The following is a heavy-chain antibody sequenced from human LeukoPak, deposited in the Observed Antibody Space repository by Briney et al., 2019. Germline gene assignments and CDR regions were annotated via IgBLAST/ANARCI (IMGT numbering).Heavy chain of an antibody. CDR1: GFNLTKYN. V-gene: IGHV3-21*01. D-gene: IGHD6-19*01. Sequence: GGSLRLSCAASGFNLTKYNMNWVRQAPGKGLEWVSSITVTTTFIYYADPVKGRFTISRDNAKNTLYLQMNSLRVEDTAVYYCARPAVAGLRAGGYDYWGQGTLVTVSS. CDR2: ITVTTTFI. J-gene: IGHJ4*02. CDR3: ARPAVAGLRAGGYDY.